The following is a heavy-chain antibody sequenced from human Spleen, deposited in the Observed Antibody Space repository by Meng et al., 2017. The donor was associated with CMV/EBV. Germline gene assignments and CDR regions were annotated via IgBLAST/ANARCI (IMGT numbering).Heavy chain of an antibody. J-gene: IGHJ4*02. Sequence: ASVKVSCKASGYTFTSYDINWVRQATGQGLEWMGWINPNSGGTNYAQKFQGRVTMTRDTSISTAYMELSRLRSDDTAVYYCASGDYGGAFVWGQGTLVTVSS. D-gene: IGHD4-17*01. CDR3: ASGDYGGAFV. V-gene: IGHV1-2*02. CDR1: GYTFTSYD. CDR2: INPNSGGT.